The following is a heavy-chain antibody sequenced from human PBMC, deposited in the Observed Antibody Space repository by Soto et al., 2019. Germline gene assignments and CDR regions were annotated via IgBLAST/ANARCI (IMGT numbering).Heavy chain of an antibody. J-gene: IGHJ4*02. CDR1: GFSLSNARMG. D-gene: IGHD6-19*01. Sequence: QVTLKESGPVLVKPTETLTLTCTVSGFSLSNARMGVSWIRQPPGKALEWLAHIFSNDEKSYSTSMKTRLTISKDTSKSQVVLTMTNMDPVDTATYYCARSLRYSSGWYEGPSFDYWGQGTLVTVSS. V-gene: IGHV2-26*01. CDR2: IFSNDEK. CDR3: ARSLRYSSGWYEGPSFDY.